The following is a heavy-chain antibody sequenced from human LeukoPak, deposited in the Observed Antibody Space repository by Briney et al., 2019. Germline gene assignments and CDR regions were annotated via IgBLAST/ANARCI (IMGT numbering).Heavy chain of an antibody. CDR2: INHSGST. Sequence: SETLSLTCAVYGGSFSGYYWSWIRHPPGKGLEWIGEINHSGSTNYNPTLKRRVTISVDTSKNQFSLKLSSVTAADTAVYYCARRRARYQVKNDAFDIWGQGTMVTVSS. CDR1: GGSFSGYY. D-gene: IGHD2-2*01. V-gene: IGHV4-34*01. CDR3: ARRRARYQVKNDAFDI. J-gene: IGHJ3*02.